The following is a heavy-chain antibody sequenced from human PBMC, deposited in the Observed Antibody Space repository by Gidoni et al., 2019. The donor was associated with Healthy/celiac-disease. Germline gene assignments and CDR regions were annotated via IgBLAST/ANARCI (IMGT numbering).Heavy chain of an antibody. CDR3: ARESYCSGGSCYDY. V-gene: IGHV3-21*01. Sequence: EVQLVESGGGLVKPGGSLRLSCAASGFTFSSYSMNWVRQAPGKGLEWVASISSSSSYIYYADSVKGRFTISRDNAKNSLYLQMNSLRAEDTAVYYCARESYCSGGSCYDYWGQGTLVTVSS. CDR2: ISSSSSYI. J-gene: IGHJ4*02. CDR1: GFTFSSYS. D-gene: IGHD2-15*01.